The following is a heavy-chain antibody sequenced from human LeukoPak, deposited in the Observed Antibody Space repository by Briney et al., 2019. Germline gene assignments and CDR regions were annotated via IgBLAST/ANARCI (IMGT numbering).Heavy chain of an antibody. Sequence: GGSLRLSCAASGFAFSDYYMSWIRQAPGKGLEWVANIKQDGSEKYYVDSVKGRFTISRDNAKNSLYLQMNSLRAEDTAVYYCAREVFVLLWFGESHNWFDPWGQGTLVTVSS. CDR3: AREVFVLLWFGESHNWFDP. V-gene: IGHV3-7*01. D-gene: IGHD3-10*01. CDR1: GFAFSDYY. CDR2: IKQDGSEK. J-gene: IGHJ5*02.